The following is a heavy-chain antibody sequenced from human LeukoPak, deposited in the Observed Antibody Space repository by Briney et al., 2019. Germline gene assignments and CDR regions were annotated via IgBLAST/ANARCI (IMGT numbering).Heavy chain of an antibody. CDR2: IKSKTDGGTT. J-gene: IGHJ6*03. Sequence: GGSLRLSCAASGLTFSNAWMSWVRQAPGKGLEWVGRIKSKTDGGTTDYAAPVKGRFTISRDDSKNTLYLQMNSLKTEDTAVYYCTTDLNYYYYYMDVWGKGTTVTVSS. CDR3: TTDLNYYYYYMDV. CDR1: GLTFSNAW. V-gene: IGHV3-15*01.